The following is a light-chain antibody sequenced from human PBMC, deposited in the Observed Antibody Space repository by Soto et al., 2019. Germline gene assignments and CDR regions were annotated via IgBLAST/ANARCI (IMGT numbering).Light chain of an antibody. Sequence: DIQLTQSPSSLPASVGDRVTITCRASQDISNYVAWFQQKPGKAPKSLIYAASGLHSGVPSKFSGSGSGTDFILTINSLQPEDFATYYCQQYKTYPYTFGQGTRLEI. V-gene: IGKV1-16*02. J-gene: IGKJ2*01. CDR1: QDISNY. CDR2: AAS. CDR3: QQYKTYPYT.